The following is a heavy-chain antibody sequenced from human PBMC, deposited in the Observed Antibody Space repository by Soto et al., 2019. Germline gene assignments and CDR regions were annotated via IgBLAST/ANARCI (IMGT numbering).Heavy chain of an antibody. CDR3: ARFAREENPKVGSWYYFDY. J-gene: IGHJ4*02. CDR2: IYYSGRT. CDR1: GGSISSGGYF. Sequence: TLSLTCTVSGGSISSGGYFWSWVRQHPGKGLEWIGNIYYSGRTYYNPSLKSRVTISVDTSKNQFSLKLSSVTAADTAVYYCARFAREENPKVGSWYYFDYWGQGTRVTVSS. D-gene: IGHD6-13*01. V-gene: IGHV4-31*03.